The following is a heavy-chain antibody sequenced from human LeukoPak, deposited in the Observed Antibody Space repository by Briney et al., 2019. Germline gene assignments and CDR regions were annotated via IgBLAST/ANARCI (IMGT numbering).Heavy chain of an antibody. J-gene: IGHJ5*02. Sequence: SETLSLTCTVSGGSISGYYWSWIRQPPGKGLEWIGYIYYSGSTNYNPSLKSRVTISVDTSKNQFSLKLSSVTAADTAVYYCARGAGGSGSYYKDNWFDPWGQGTLVTVSS. V-gene: IGHV4-59*01. CDR2: IYYSGST. D-gene: IGHD3-10*01. CDR1: GGSISGYY. CDR3: ARGAGGSGSYYKDNWFDP.